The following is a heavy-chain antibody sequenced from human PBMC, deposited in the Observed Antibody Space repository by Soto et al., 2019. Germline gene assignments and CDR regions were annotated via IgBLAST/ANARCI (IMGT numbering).Heavy chain of an antibody. CDR2: ITAYNGNT. D-gene: IGHD2-2*01. CDR3: ARSQDQTGGAYYFDY. Sequence: QVQLVQSGAEVKKPGASVKVSCKASGYTFTTYGISWVRKAPGQGLEWMGWITAYNGNTNYAKKLKGRDTMTTDTSTSKAYMELRSLSSDDTAVYYCARSQDQTGGAYYFDYWGQGTLVTVSS. J-gene: IGHJ4*02. V-gene: IGHV1-18*04. CDR1: GYTFTTYG.